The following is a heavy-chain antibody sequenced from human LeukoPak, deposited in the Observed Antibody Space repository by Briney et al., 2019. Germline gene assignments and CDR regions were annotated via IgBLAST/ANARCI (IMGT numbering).Heavy chain of an antibody. CDR3: ARAVGYCSSTSCYAHDYGMDV. D-gene: IGHD2-2*01. V-gene: IGHV4-4*07. CDR1: GGSISSYY. J-gene: IGHJ6*02. CDR2: IYTSGST. Sequence: SETLSLTCTVSGGSISSYYWSWIRQPAGKGLEWIGRIYTSGSTNYNPSLKSRVTMSVDTSKNQFSLKLSSVTAADTAVYYCARAVGYCSSTSCYAHDYGMDVWGQGTTVTVSS.